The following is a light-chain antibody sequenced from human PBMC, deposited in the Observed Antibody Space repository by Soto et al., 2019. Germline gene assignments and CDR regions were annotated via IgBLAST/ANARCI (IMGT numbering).Light chain of an antibody. V-gene: IGKV3-20*01. CDR2: AAS. J-gene: IGKJ5*01. CDR3: QQYDISPPNT. Sequence: EIVLTQSPGTLSLSPGERATLSCRDSQSVGSTYLAWYQQKPGQAPRLLIYAASSRATGVPERFSGSGSGTDFTLTISRLEPEDFAVYYCQQYDISPPNTFGQGTRLEIK. CDR1: QSVGSTY.